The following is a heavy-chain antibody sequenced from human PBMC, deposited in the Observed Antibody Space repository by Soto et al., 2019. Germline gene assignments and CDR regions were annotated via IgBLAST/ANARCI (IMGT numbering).Heavy chain of an antibody. CDR1: GYTFTGYY. CDR2: INPNSGGT. V-gene: IGHV1-2*04. Sequence: ASVKVSCKASGYTFTGYYMHWVRQAPGQGLEWMGWINPNSGGTNYAQKFQGWVTMTRDTSISTAYMELSRLRSDDTAVYYCARSTGTVTYGMDVWGQGTTVTVSS. D-gene: IGHD1-1*01. CDR3: ARSTGTVTYGMDV. J-gene: IGHJ6*02.